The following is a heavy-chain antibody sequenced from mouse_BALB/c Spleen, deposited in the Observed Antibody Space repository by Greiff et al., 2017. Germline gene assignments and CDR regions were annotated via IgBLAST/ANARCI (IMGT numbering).Heavy chain of an antibody. CDR2: ISSGGSYT. CDR3: AREGDYYGSSYWFAY. CDR1: GFTFSSYA. Sequence: EVKLVESGGGLVKPGGSLKLSCAASGFTFSSYAMSWVRQSPEKRLEWVAEISSGGSYTYYPDTVTGRFTISRDNAKNTLYLEMSSLRSEDTAMYYCAREGDYYGSSYWFAYWGQGTLVTVSA. D-gene: IGHD1-1*01. V-gene: IGHV5-9-4*01. J-gene: IGHJ3*01.